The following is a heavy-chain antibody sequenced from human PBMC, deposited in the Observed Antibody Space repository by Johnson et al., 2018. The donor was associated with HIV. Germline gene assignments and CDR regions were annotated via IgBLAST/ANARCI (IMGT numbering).Heavy chain of an antibody. J-gene: IGHJ3*02. CDR2: IGTAGDT. CDR3: AKARSGGPGAFDI. Sequence: VQLVESGGGLVQPGGSLRLSCAASGFTFSSYDMHWVRQATGKGLEWVSAIGTAGDTYYPGSVKGRFTISRDKSKNTLYLQMNSLRAEDTAVYCWAKARSGGPGAFDIWGQGTMVTVSS. V-gene: IGHV3-13*01. CDR1: GFTFSSYD. D-gene: IGHD6-19*01.